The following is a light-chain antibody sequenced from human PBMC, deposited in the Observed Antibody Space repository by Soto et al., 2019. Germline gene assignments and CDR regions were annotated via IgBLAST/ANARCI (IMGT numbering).Light chain of an antibody. CDR3: QHRSDWWT. CDR2: DAS. J-gene: IGKJ1*01. Sequence: EIVLTQSPATLSLSPGERATLSCGASQSISSYLAWYQQKPGQAPRLLIYDASNRATGIPARFSGSGSRTDFTLIISSLEPEDFAVYYCQHRSDWWTFGQGTKVEVK. CDR1: QSISSY. V-gene: IGKV3-11*01.